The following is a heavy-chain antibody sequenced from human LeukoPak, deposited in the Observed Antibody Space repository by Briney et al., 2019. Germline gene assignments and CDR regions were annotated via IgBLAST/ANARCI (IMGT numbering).Heavy chain of an antibody. J-gene: IGHJ4*02. Sequence: GGSLRLSCAASGFTFSNYWVHWVRQAPGKGLVWVSRINRDGSTTNYADSVKGRFTVSRDNAKNTLNLQMNSLRAEGTAVYYCARDKKSGECSEIDYWGQGTLVTVSS. CDR3: ARDKKSGECSEIDY. CDR2: INRDGSTT. D-gene: IGHD3-10*01. V-gene: IGHV3-74*01. CDR1: GFTFSNYW.